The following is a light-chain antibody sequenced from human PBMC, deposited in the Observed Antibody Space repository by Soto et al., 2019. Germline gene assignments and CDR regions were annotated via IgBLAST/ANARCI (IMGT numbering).Light chain of an antibody. J-gene: IGLJ2*01. V-gene: IGLV2-23*02. Sequence: QSVLTQPASVSGSPGQSITISCTGTTSDVGNFNLVSWYQQHPGKAPKFMLYEVTKRPSGVSDRFSGSKSGNTASLTVSGLQAEDEADYYCCSYAGSNSFVVFGGGTKLTVL. CDR3: CSYAGSNSFVV. CDR2: EVT. CDR1: TSDVGNFNL.